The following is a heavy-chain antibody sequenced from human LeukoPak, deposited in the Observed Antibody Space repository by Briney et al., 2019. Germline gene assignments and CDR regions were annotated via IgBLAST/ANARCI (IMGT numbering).Heavy chain of an antibody. CDR3: ARLRDIVVVPAAELGNNWFDP. J-gene: IGHJ5*02. D-gene: IGHD2-2*01. V-gene: IGHV4-39*01. CDR2: IYYSGST. Sequence: PSETLSLTCTVSGGSISSSSYYWGWIRQPPGKGLEWIGSIYYSGSTYYSPSLKSRVTISVDTSKNQFSLKLSSVTAADTAVYYCARLRDIVVVPAAELGNNWFDPWGQGTLVTVSS. CDR1: GGSISSSSYY.